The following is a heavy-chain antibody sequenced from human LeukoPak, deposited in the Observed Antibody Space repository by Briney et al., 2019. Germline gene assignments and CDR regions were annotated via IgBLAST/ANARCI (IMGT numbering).Heavy chain of an antibody. D-gene: IGHD5-12*01. CDR3: ARDSAYNAFDY. Sequence: GGSLRLSCAASEFTFSTSWMTWVRQAPGKGLEWVANIKEDGSVRNYVDSVKGRFTISRDNAKNSLYLQMNSLRAEDTVVYYCARDSAYNAFDYWGQGTLVTVSS. V-gene: IGHV3-7*05. CDR1: EFTFSTSW. CDR2: IKEDGSVR. J-gene: IGHJ4*02.